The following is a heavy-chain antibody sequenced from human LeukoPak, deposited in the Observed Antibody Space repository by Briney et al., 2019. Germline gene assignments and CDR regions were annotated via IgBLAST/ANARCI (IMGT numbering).Heavy chain of an antibody. CDR2: IDHSGST. Sequence: PSETLSLTCAVYGGSFSGYYWSWIRQPPGPGLGWIGEIDHSGSTNYNPSLKSRVTISLDTSKNQFSLKLSSVTAADTAVYYCARLYYYDSSGYYYLKVMEIVQDYWGQGTLVTVSS. V-gene: IGHV4-34*01. CDR1: GGSFSGYY. D-gene: IGHD3-22*01. J-gene: IGHJ4*02. CDR3: ARLYYYDSSGYYYLKVMEIVQDY.